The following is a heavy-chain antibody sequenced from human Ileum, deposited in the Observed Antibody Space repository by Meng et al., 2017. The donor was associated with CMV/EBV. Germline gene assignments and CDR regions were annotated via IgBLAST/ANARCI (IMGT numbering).Heavy chain of an antibody. Sequence: QMQLQESGPGLVTPSETLSLTCTVTGGSISSGTYYWAWICQSPGKGLEWIGSIYYSGSTYDNPSLKSRVTMSVDTFKNQFSLKLTSVTAADTAVYYCAGDWGPYSSRGYFDPWGQGTLVTVSS. V-gene: IGHV4-39*07. CDR3: AGDWGPYSSRGYFDP. CDR2: IYYSGST. J-gene: IGHJ5*02. CDR1: GGSISSGTYY. D-gene: IGHD6-13*01.